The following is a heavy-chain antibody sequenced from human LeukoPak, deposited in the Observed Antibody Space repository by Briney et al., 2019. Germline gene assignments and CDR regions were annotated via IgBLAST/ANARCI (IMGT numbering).Heavy chain of an antibody. CDR2: VNRDGSST. Sequence: PGRSLRLSCAASGFTFSDYWMHWVRQAPGKGLVWVSRVNRDGSSTSYADSVKGRFTVSRDNAKNTLSLQMNSLRPEDTAIFYCAKDSDIAVAGSDDGLDVWGQGTMVTVCS. J-gene: IGHJ3*01. V-gene: IGHV3-74*01. CDR1: GFTFSDYW. CDR3: AKDSDIAVAGSDDGLDV. D-gene: IGHD6-19*01.